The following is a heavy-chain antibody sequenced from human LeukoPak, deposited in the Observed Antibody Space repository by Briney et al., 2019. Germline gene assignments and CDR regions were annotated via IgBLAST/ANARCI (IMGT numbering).Heavy chain of an antibody. CDR1: GYTFTGYY. V-gene: IGHV1-2*02. CDR3: ARDPGYCSGGSCYGFDY. D-gene: IGHD2-15*01. Sequence: HVASVKVSCKASGYTFTGYYMHWVRQAPGKGLEWMGWINPNSGGTNYAQKFQGRVTMTRDTSISTAYMELSRLRSDDTAVYYCARDPGYCSGGSCYGFDYWGQGTLVTVSS. J-gene: IGHJ4*02. CDR2: INPNSGGT.